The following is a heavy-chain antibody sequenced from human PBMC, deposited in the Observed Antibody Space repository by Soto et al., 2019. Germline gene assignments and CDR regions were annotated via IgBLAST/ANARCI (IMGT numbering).Heavy chain of an antibody. D-gene: IGHD3-9*01. V-gene: IGHV4-30-4*01. CDR1: DYY. J-gene: IGHJ3*02. CDR3: ARIDYFAGAFDI. Sequence: DYYWSWIRQPPGKGLEWIGYIYYSGSTYYNPSLKSRVTISVDTSKNQFSLKLSSVAAADTAVYYCARIDYFAGAFDIWGQGTMVTVSS. CDR2: IYYSGST.